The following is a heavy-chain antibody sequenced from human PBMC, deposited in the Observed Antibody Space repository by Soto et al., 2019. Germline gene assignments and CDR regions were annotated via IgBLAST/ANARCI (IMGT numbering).Heavy chain of an antibody. CDR2: IYPGDSDT. V-gene: IGHV5-51*01. J-gene: IGHJ6*02. CDR3: ARLDTAMVTSYYDYGMDV. CDR1: GYSFTSYW. Sequence: EVQLVQSGAEVKKPGESLKISCKGSGYSFTSYWIGWVRQMPGKGLEWMGIIYPGDSDTRYSPSFQGQVTISADKSISTAYLQCSSLKASDTAMYYCARLDTAMVTSYYDYGMDVWGQGTTVTVS. D-gene: IGHD5-18*01.